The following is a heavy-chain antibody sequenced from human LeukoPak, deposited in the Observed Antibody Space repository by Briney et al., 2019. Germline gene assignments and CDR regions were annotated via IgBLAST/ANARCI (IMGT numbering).Heavy chain of an antibody. V-gene: IGHV4-31*03. J-gene: IGHJ5*02. CDR3: ARSAYDSSGYYYVGHWFDP. D-gene: IGHD3-22*01. CDR1: GGSISSGGYY. CDR2: IYYSGST. Sequence: SETLSLTCTVSGGSISSGGYYWSWIRQHPGKGLEWIGYIYYSGSTYYNPSLKSRVTISVDRSKNQFSLKLSSVTAADTAVYYCARSAYDSSGYYYVGHWFDPWGQGTLVTVSS.